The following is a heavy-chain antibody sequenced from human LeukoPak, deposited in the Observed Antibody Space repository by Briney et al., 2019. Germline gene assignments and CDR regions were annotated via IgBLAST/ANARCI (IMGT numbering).Heavy chain of an antibody. CDR1: GFTVSSNY. J-gene: IGHJ4*02. CDR2: IYSGGST. Sequence: GGSLRLSCAASGFTVSSNYMSWVRQAPGKGLEWVSVIYSGGSTYYADSVKGRFTISRDNSKNTLYLQMNSLRAEDTAVYYCARDFHYGDYGVYWGQGTLVTVSS. CDR3: ARDFHYGDYGVY. D-gene: IGHD4-17*01. V-gene: IGHV3-66*01.